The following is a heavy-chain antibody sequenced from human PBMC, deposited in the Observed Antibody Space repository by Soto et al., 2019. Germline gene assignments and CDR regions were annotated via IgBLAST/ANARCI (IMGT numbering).Heavy chain of an antibody. CDR1: GGTFSSSA. CDR2: IIPIFGTA. Sequence: SVKVSCKASGGTFSSSAISWVRQAPGQGLEWMGGIIPIFGTANYAQKFQGRVTITADESTSTAYMELSSLRSEDTAVYFCARGWGNDSTLPCYAHWGQGTPVTVSS. J-gene: IGHJ4*02. CDR3: ARGWGNDSTLPCYAH. D-gene: IGHD3-22*01. V-gene: IGHV1-69*13.